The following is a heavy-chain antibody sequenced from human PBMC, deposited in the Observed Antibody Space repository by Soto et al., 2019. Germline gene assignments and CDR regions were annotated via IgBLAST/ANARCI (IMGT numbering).Heavy chain of an antibody. CDR3: ARVYDYVWGSFLTIDY. V-gene: IGHV1-18*04. D-gene: IGHD3-16*01. J-gene: IGHJ4*02. CDR2: ISAYNGNT. Sequence: EASVKVSCKASGYTFTSYGISWVRQAPGQGLEWMGWISAYNGNTNYAQKLQGRVTMTTDTSTSTAYMELRSLRSDDTAVYYCARVYDYVWGSFLTIDYWGQGTLVTVSS. CDR1: GYTFTSYG.